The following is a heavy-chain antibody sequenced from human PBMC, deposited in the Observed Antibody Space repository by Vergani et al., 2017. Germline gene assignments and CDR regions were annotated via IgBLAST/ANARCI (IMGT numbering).Heavy chain of an antibody. V-gene: IGHV4-38-2*01. J-gene: IGHJ6*02. Sequence: QVQLQESGPGLVKPSETLSLTCAVSGHSISSTYYWGWIRQPPGKGLEWIGSIYHSGSTYNNPSLKSRVTISVDTSKNQFSLKLSSVTAADTAVYYCARHRVDNDRGGMDVWGQGTTVTVSS. CDR1: GHSISSTYY. CDR2: IYHSGST. CDR3: ARHRVDNDRGGMDV. D-gene: IGHD3-9*01.